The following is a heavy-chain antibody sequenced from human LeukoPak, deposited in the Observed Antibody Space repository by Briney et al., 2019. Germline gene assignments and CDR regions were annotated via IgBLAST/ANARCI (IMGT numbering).Heavy chain of an antibody. Sequence: SETLSPTCTVSGGSIGSSSYYWGWIRQPPGKGLEWIGSIYYSGSTYYNPSLKSRVTISVDTSKNQFSLKLSSVTAADTAVYYCARQGEYYDILTDYYWLPLGYWGQGTLVTVSS. V-gene: IGHV4-39*01. CDR1: GGSIGSSSYY. CDR3: ARQGEYYDILTDYYWLPLGY. J-gene: IGHJ4*02. CDR2: IYYSGST. D-gene: IGHD3-9*01.